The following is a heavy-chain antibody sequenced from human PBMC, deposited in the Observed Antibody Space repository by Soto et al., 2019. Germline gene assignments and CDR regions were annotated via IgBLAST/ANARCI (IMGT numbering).Heavy chain of an antibody. D-gene: IGHD3-22*01. V-gene: IGHV3-30-3*01. CDR1: GFTFSTYA. CDR2: VSSEGGTQ. CDR3: ARENYYGGHVIGSLDL. J-gene: IGHJ2*01. Sequence: QVQLVESGGGVVQPGRSLRLSCTASGFTFSTYAMQWVRQAPGKGLEWVAVVSSEGGTQFYADSVKGRFTISRDNSKNSLYLQMSSLTTEDVAIYYCARENYYGGHVIGSLDLWGRGTLVSVSS.